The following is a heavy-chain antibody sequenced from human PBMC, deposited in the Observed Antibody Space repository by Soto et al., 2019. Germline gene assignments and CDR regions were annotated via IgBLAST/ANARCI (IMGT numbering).Heavy chain of an antibody. V-gene: IGHV3-53*04. CDR1: GFTVSSNY. J-gene: IGHJ6*03. CDR3: ARDNAIGKGPPYYYYYYYMDV. Sequence: GGSLRLSCAASGFTVSSNYMSWVRQAPGKGLEWVSVIYSGGSTYYADSVKGRFTISRHNSKNTLYLQMNSLRAEDTAVYYCARDNAIGKGPPYYYYYYYMDVWGKGTTVTVSS. D-gene: IGHD1-26*01. CDR2: IYSGGST.